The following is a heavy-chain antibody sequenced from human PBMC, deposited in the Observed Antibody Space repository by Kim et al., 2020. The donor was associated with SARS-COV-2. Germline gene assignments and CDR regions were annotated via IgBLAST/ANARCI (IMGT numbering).Heavy chain of an antibody. CDR2: ISGSGANT. D-gene: IGHD3-10*01. CDR1: GFTFSTYA. J-gene: IGHJ4*02. CDR3: AKDMYYGSSVDY. Sequence: GGSLRLSCADSGFTFSTYAMNWVRQAQGKGLEWVAAISGSGANTHYADSVKGRFTISRDNSENTVYLQMNSLRVEDTAVYYCAKDMYYGSSVDYWGQGTLVTVSS. V-gene: IGHV3-23*01.